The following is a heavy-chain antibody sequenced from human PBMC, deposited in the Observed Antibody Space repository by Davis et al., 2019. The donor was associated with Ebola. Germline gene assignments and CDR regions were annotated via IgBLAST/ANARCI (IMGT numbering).Heavy chain of an antibody. Sequence: GRSLRLSCAASGFIVSDKYMSWVRQAPGKGLEWVSVIYRDGRTYHADSVKGRFTISRDNSKNTVYLQMDSLRAEDTAVYYCTRHVPGDFWYFDLWGRGTLVTVSS. CDR2: IYRDGRT. V-gene: IGHV3-53*01. CDR3: TRHVPGDFWYFDL. J-gene: IGHJ2*01. D-gene: IGHD4-17*01. CDR1: GFIVSDKY.